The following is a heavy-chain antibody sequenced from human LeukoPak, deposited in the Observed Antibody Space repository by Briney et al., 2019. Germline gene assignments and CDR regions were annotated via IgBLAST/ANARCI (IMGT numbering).Heavy chain of an antibody. CDR2: IYYNGGT. CDR1: GGSISPYY. D-gene: IGHD4-17*01. Sequence: SETLSLTCTVSGGSISPYYWSWIRQPPGKGLEWIGYIYYNGGTNYNPSLKSRVTISVDTSKNQFSLRLSSVTAADTAVYYCARHVPPTVTSERDYYYYGMDVWGQGTTVTVSS. V-gene: IGHV4-59*08. CDR3: ARHVPPTVTSERDYYYYGMDV. J-gene: IGHJ6*02.